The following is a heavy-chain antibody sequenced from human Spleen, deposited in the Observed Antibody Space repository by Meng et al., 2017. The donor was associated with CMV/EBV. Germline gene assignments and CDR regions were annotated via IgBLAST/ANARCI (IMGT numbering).Heavy chain of an antibody. J-gene: IGHJ4*02. CDR3: ARDRVTSYYFDY. D-gene: IGHD4-23*01. V-gene: IGHV3-11*01. Sequence: GGSLRLSCAASGFTFSSYAMSWIRQAPGKGLEWVSYINSSGSTIYYADSVKGRFTISRDNAKNSLYLQMNSLRAEDTAVYYCARDRVTSYYFDYWGQGTLVTVS. CDR1: GFTFSSYA. CDR2: INSSGSTI.